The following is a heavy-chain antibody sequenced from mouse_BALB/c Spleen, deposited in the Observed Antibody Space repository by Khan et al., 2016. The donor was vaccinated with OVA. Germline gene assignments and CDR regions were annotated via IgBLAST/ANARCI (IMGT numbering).Heavy chain of an antibody. CDR1: GYTFTDYY. CDR2: ISPGSGDT. Sequence: QVQLKQSGAELARPGASVKLSCKASGYTFTDYYINWVKQRTGQGLEWIGEISPGSGDTYYNERFKGKATLTADKASSTDYMQPSSLTSEASAVYFCARRNYFGYTFAYWGQGTLVTVSA. CDR3: ARRNYFGYTFAY. J-gene: IGHJ3*01. V-gene: IGHV1-77*01. D-gene: IGHD1-2*01.